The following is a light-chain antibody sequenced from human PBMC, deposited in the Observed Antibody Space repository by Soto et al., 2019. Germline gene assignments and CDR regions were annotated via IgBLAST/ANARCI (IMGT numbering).Light chain of an antibody. V-gene: IGKV1-6*01. CDR2: AAS. Sequence: AIQMTQSPSSLSASVGDRVTISCRASQGIRNDLGWYQQKPGKAPKLLISAASTLHSGVPSRFSGSGSGTDFTLTISRLQPEDFATYYCLQDDSYPLTFGGGTKVEIK. J-gene: IGKJ4*01. CDR1: QGIRND. CDR3: LQDDSYPLT.